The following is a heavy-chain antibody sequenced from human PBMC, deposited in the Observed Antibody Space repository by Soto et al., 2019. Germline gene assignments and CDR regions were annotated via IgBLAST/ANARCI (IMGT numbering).Heavy chain of an antibody. Sequence: QITLKESGPTLVKPTQTLTLTCTFSGFSLSTSGVGVGWIRQPPRKALEWLALIYWDDYKRYSPSLRSRLTIAKDTSQNQVVLTMTIMDPVDTATYYCARITPYESSGYYPDYWGQGTLVTVSS. J-gene: IGHJ4*02. V-gene: IGHV2-5*02. D-gene: IGHD3-22*01. CDR2: IYWDDYK. CDR3: ARITPYESSGYYPDY. CDR1: GFSLSTSGVG.